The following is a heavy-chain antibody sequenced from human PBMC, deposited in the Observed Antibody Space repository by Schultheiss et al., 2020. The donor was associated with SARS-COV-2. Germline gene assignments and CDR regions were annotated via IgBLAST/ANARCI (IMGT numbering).Heavy chain of an antibody. CDR2: ISWNSGSI. D-gene: IGHD3-10*01. J-gene: IGHJ4*02. V-gene: IGHV3-9*01. CDR3: AKPFYDTHAFYYEGRYYFDY. CDR1: GFTFDDYA. Sequence: GGSLRLSCAASGFTFDDYAMHWVRQAPGKGLEWVSGISWNSGSIGYADSVKGRFTISRDNAKNSLYLQMNSLRAEDTALYYCAKPFYDTHAFYYEGRYYFDYWGQGTLVTVSS.